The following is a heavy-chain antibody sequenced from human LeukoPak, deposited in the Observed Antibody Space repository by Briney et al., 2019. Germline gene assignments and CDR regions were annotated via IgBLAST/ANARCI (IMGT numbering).Heavy chain of an antibody. CDR1: GFTFSSYG. CDR3: AKISYYDSSGFYDY. J-gene: IGHJ4*02. D-gene: IGHD3-22*01. CDR2: ISHDGSNK. Sequence: GRSLRLSCAASGFTFSSYGMHWVRQAPGEGLEWVAAISHDGSNKYYADSVKGRFTISRDNSRNTLDLQMNSLRAEDTAVYYCAKISYYDSSGFYDYWGQGTLVTVSS. V-gene: IGHV3-30*18.